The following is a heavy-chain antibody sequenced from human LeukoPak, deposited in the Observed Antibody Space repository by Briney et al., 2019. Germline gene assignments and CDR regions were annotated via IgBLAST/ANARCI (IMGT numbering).Heavy chain of an antibody. CDR1: GYSISSGYY. J-gene: IGHJ4*02. Sequence: SETLSLTCTVSGYSISSGYYWGWIRQPPGKGLEWIGSIYHSGSTYYNPSLKSRVTISVDTSKNQFSLKLSSVTAADTAVYHCARGRGHSDPFDYWGQGTLVTVSS. D-gene: IGHD5-12*01. V-gene: IGHV4-38-2*02. CDR3: ARGRGHSDPFDY. CDR2: IYHSGST.